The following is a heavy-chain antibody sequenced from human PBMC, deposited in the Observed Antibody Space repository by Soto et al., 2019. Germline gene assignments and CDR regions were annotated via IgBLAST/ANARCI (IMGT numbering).Heavy chain of an antibody. Sequence: SETLSLTCAVSGYSISSGYYWGWIRQPPGKGLEWLGTTYYGASSYYNPSLRSRITILLDVSTNQLSLKLSSVTAADTAVYFCVRVAGSASWYETDSWGQGILVTVSS. V-gene: IGHV4-38-2*01. CDR2: TYYGASS. D-gene: IGHD6-13*01. J-gene: IGHJ4*02. CDR1: GYSISSGYY. CDR3: VRVAGSASWYETDS.